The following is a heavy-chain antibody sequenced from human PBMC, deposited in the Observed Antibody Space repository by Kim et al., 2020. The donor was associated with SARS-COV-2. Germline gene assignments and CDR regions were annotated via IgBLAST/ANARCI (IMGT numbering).Heavy chain of an antibody. CDR1: GGSFSGYY. V-gene: IGHV4-34*01. Sequence: SETLSLTCTVYGGSFSGYYWSWIRQPPGKGLEWIGEINHSGSTNYNPSLKSRVTISVDTSKNQFSLKLSSVTAADTAVYYCARGWTSPGGTTVTIWFDPWGQGTLVTVSS. CDR2: INHSGST. CDR3: ARGWTSPGGTTVTIWFDP. J-gene: IGHJ5*02. D-gene: IGHD4-17*01.